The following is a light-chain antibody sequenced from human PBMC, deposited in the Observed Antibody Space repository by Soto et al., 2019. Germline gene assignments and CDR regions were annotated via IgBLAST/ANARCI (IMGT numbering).Light chain of an antibody. V-gene: IGLV2-14*01. CDR3: SSYTSSSPLV. Sequence: QSALTQPASVSGSPGQSITISCTGTSSDVGGYNYVSWYQHHPGKAPKLMIYEVSNRPSGVSNRCSGAKSGNTASLTISGLQAEDEADYYCSSYTSSSPLVFGTGTKVTVL. J-gene: IGLJ1*01. CDR2: EVS. CDR1: SSDVGGYNY.